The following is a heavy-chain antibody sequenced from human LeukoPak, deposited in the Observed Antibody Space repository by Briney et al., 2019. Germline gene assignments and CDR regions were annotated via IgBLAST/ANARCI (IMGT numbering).Heavy chain of an antibody. CDR1: GGSFSGYY. V-gene: IGHV4-34*01. CDR2: INHSGST. CDR3: ARGEKVSSGWPISSCYFDY. Sequence: SETLSLTCAVYGGSFSGYYWSWIRQPPGKGLEWIGEINHSGSTNYNTSLKSRVTISVDTSKNQFSLKLSSVTAADTAVYYCARGEKVSSGWPISSCYFDYWGQGTLVTVSS. J-gene: IGHJ4*02. D-gene: IGHD6-19*01.